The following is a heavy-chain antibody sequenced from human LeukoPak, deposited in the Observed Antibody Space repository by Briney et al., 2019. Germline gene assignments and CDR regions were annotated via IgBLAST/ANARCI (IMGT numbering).Heavy chain of an antibody. D-gene: IGHD5-18*01. V-gene: IGHV1-2*02. Sequence: ASVKVSCKASGYTFTDFYMHWVRQAPGQGLEWMGWINPNSGGTNYAQKFQGRVTMTRDTSISTAYMELSSLRSEDTAVYYCARTRGIQLWSRYYYGMDVWGQGTTVTVSS. J-gene: IGHJ6*02. CDR2: INPNSGGT. CDR1: GYTFTDFY. CDR3: ARTRGIQLWSRYYYGMDV.